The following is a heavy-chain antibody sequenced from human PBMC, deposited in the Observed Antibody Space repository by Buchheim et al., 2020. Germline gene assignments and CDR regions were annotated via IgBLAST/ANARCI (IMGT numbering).Heavy chain of an antibody. CDR1: DGSMNSGDYH. CDR2: IYYSGST. Sequence: QVQLQESGPGLVKPSQTLSLTCTVSDGSMNSGDYHWNWIRQRPGKGLEWIGFIYYSGSTYYNPSLKSRVTMSVDTSKTHFSLKLTSVTAADTAVYFCARLRRTTGWFSIDHWGQ. J-gene: IGHJ4*02. V-gene: IGHV4-31*03. D-gene: IGHD6-19*01. CDR3: ARLRRTTGWFSIDH.